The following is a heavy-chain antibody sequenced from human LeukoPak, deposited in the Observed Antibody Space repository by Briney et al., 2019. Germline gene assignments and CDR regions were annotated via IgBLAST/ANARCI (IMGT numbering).Heavy chain of an antibody. CDR1: GFTFSSYS. D-gene: IGHD3-10*01. CDR2: ISSSSSYI. J-gene: IGHJ6*02. CDR3: ARDHGSGSYYNVPYYYYYGMDV. V-gene: IGHV3-21*01. Sequence: GGSLRLSCAASGFTFSSYSMNWVRQAPGKGLEWVSSISSSSSYIYYADSVKGRFTISRDNAKNSLYLQMNSLRAEDTAVYYCARDHGSGSYYNVPYYYYYGMDVWGQGTTVTVSS.